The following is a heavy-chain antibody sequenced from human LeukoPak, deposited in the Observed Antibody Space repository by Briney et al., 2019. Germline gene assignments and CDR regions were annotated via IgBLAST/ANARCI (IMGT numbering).Heavy chain of an antibody. Sequence: EASVKVSCKASGYSLKSFGVSWVRQAPGQGLEWMGGIIPIFGTANYAQKFQGRVTITADESTSTAYMELSSLRSEDTAVYYCASESGDAFDIWGQGTMVTVSS. J-gene: IGHJ3*02. CDR3: ASESGDAFDI. D-gene: IGHD7-27*01. CDR2: IIPIFGTA. CDR1: GYSLKSFG. V-gene: IGHV1-69*13.